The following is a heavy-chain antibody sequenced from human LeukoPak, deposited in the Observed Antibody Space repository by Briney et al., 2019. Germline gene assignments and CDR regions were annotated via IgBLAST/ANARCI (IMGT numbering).Heavy chain of an antibody. D-gene: IGHD4-17*01. J-gene: IGHJ4*02. CDR3: ARGHVYGDYGFDY. CDR1: GGSISSYY. Sequence: PSETLSLACTASGGSISSYYWSWIRQPPGKGLEWIGHIYTSGSTNYNPSLKSRVTMSVDTSKNQFSLKLSSVTAADTAVYNCARGHVYGDYGFDYWGQGTLVTVSS. V-gene: IGHV4-4*07. CDR2: IYTSGST.